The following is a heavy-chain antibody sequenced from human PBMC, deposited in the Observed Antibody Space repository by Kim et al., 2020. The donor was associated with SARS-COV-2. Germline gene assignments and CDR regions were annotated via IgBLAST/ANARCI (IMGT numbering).Heavy chain of an antibody. CDR2: ISGSGGST. V-gene: IGHV3-23*01. D-gene: IGHD2-21*02. J-gene: IGHJ6*02. Sequence: GGSLRLSCAASEFTFRSYAMSWVRQAPGKGLEWVSTISGSGGSTYYADSVKGRFTISRDNSKNTLYLQMNSLRAEDTAVYHCAKDHGVTTAIRYYYGMDVWGQGTTVTVSS. CDR1: EFTFRSYA. CDR3: AKDHGVTTAIRYYYGMDV.